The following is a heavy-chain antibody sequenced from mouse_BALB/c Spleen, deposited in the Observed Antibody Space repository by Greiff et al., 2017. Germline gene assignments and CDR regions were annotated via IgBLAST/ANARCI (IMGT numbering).Heavy chain of an antibody. CDR3: AREGWDASCAMDY. CDR2: IWGDGST. Sequence: VQLQESGPGLVAPSQSLSITCTVSGFSLTGYGVNWVRQPPGKGLEWLGMIWGDGSTDYNSALKSRLSISKDNSKSQVFLKMNSLQTDDTARYYCAREGWDASCAMDYWGQGTSVTVSS. J-gene: IGHJ4*01. D-gene: IGHD2-3*01. CDR1: GFSLTGYG. V-gene: IGHV2-6-7*01.